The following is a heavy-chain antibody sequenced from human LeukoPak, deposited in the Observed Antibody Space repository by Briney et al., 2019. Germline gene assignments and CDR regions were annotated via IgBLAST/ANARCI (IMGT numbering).Heavy chain of an antibody. J-gene: IGHJ3*02. D-gene: IGHD6-19*01. CDR1: GGTFSSYA. CDR3: ARPIRLRLDWVVSAFDI. Sequence: SVKVPCKASGGTFSSYAISWVRQAPGQGLEWMGGIIPIFGTANYAQKFQGRVTITADESTSTAYMELSSLRSEDTAVYYCARPIRLRLDWVVSAFDIWGQGTMVTVSS. V-gene: IGHV1-69*01. CDR2: IIPIFGTA.